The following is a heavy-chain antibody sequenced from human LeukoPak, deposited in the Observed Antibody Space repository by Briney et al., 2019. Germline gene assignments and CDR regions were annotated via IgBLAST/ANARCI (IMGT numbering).Heavy chain of an antibody. CDR1: GFTFRTYW. CDR3: ATSIGGEGYYFDY. D-gene: IGHD2-21*01. Sequence: GGSLRLSCAASGFTFRTYWMHWVRQVPGKGLMWVSRINDDGSGIIYADSVRGRFTSSRDNAKNTLYLQMNSLRAEDTAVYYCATSIGGEGYYFDYWGQGTLVTVSS. CDR2: INDDGSGI. V-gene: IGHV3-74*01. J-gene: IGHJ4*02.